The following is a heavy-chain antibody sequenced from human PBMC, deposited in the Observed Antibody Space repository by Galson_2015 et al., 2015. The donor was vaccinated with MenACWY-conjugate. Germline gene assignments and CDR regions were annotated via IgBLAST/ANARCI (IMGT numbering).Heavy chain of an antibody. V-gene: IGHV1-46*01. CDR1: GYTFTSYY. CDR2: INPSGGST. J-gene: IGHJ6*02. D-gene: IGHD2-21*01. CDR3: ARLAHSYYYGMDV. Sequence: SVKVSCKAPGYTFTSYYIHWVRQAPGQGLEWMGIINPSGGSTSYAQKFQGRVTMTRDTSTSTVYMDLSSLRSEDTAVYYCARLAHSYYYGMDVWGQGTTVTVS.